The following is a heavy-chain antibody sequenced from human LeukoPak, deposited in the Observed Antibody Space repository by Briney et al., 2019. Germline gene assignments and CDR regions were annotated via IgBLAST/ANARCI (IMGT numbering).Heavy chain of an antibody. J-gene: IGHJ5*02. D-gene: IGHD6-19*01. CDR3: ARDPSSGWYSENWFDP. CDR2: IYHSGST. Sequence: SETLSLTCTVSGYSISSGYYWGWIRQPPGKGLEWIGSIYHSGSTYYNPSLKSRVTISVDTSKNQFSLKLSSVTAADTAVYYCARDPSSGWYSENWFDPWGQGTLVTVSS. V-gene: IGHV4-38-2*02. CDR1: GYSISSGYY.